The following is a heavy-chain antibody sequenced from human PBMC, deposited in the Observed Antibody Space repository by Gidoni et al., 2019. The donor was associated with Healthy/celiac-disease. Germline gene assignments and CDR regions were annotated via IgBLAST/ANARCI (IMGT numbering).Heavy chain of an antibody. CDR1: GVPFSSDA. CDR2: ISGSGVST. D-gene: IGHD3-9*01. J-gene: IGHJ4*02. Sequence: EVQLLESGGGLVQPGGSLRLSGAAAGVPFSSDAMSWGGQAPGKGLEWGSAISGSGVSTYFADSVKGRFTISSDNSKNTLYLQMNSLGAEDTAVYYCAKSDGRYYDILTGYYDYWGQGTLVTVSS. CDR3: AKSDGRYYDILTGYYDY. V-gene: IGHV3-23*01.